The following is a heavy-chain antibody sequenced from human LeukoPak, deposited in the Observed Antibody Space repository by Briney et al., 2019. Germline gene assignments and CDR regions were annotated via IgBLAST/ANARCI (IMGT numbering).Heavy chain of an antibody. V-gene: IGHV1-2*02. CDR1: GYTFSDFY. Sequence: ASVKVSCKASGYTFSDFYIHWVRQAPGQGLEYVGWITTKSGDTYSPQRFQGRVTMTRDASISTAYMELSSLRSDDTAVYFCARVRLADERAWAYWGQGTLVTVSS. CDR3: ARVRLADERAWAY. J-gene: IGHJ4*02. D-gene: IGHD3-3*02. CDR2: ITTKSGDT.